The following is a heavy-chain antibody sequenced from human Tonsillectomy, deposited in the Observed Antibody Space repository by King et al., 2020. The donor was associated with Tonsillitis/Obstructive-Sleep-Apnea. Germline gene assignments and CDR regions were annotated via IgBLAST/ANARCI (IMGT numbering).Heavy chain of an antibody. V-gene: IGHV1-46*01. Sequence: VQLVESGAEVKKPGASVKVSCKASGYTFTSYYMHWVRQAPGQGLEWMGIINPSGGSTSYAQKFQGRVTMTRETATSTVYMELSSLRSEDTAVYYCARDPYCGGDCYFAFDIWGQGTMVTVSS. CDR3: ARDPYCGGDCYFAFDI. J-gene: IGHJ3*02. CDR1: GYTFTSYY. D-gene: IGHD2-21*01. CDR2: INPSGGST.